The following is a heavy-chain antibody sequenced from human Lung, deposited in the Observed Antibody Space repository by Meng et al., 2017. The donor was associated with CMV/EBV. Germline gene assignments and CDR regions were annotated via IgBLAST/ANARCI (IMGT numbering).Heavy chain of an antibody. CDR1: GFTFVKDA. V-gene: IGHV3-30*04. CDR2: ILDDGSTK. J-gene: IGHJ4*02. CDR3: TTLSTAGPEYFDY. D-gene: IGHD6-13*01. Sequence: AASGFTFVKDAMHWVRQAPGKGLEWVAAILDDGSTKYYADSVRGRFTISRDNSKKILYLEVNTPTTEDTAVYYCTTLSTAGPEYFDYWGQGTLVTVSS.